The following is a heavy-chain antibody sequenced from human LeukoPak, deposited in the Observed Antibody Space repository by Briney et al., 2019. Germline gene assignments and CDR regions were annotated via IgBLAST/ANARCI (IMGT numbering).Heavy chain of an antibody. CDR3: ETKQWLAPPPDS. Sequence: GGSLRLSCAASGFTFSKYWMLWVRQAPGKGLESVSRINTDGTVTTYADSVKGRFTVSRDNADNTMFLQMNSVRDEDTAVYYCETKQWLAPPPDSWGQGTPVTVSS. D-gene: IGHD6-19*01. CDR1: GFTFSKYW. J-gene: IGHJ4*02. CDR2: INTDGTVT. V-gene: IGHV3-74*01.